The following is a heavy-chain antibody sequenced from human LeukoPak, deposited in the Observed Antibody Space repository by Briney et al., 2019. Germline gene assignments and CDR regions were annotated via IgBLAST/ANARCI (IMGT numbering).Heavy chain of an antibody. V-gene: IGHV1-2*04. J-gene: IGHJ5*02. D-gene: IGHD3-22*01. Sequence: ASVKVSCKASGGTFSSYAISWVRQAPGQGLEWMGWINPNSGGTNYAQKFQGWVTMTRDTSISTAYMELSRLRSDDTAVYYCARGPDYYEPFDPWGQGTLVTVSS. CDR1: GGTFSSYA. CDR3: ARGPDYYEPFDP. CDR2: INPNSGGT.